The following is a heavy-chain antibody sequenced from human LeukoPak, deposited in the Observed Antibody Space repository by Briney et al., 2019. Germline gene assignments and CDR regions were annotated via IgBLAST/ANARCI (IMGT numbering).Heavy chain of an antibody. CDR2: INHSGST. CDR3: ARGSSGYGGFDP. D-gene: IGHD5-12*01. Sequence: PSETLSLTCAVYGGSFSGYYWSWIRQPPGKGLEWIGEINHSGSTNYNPSLKSRVTISVDTSKNQFSLKLSSVTAADTAVYYCARGSSGYGGFDPWGQGTLVTVSS. V-gene: IGHV4-34*01. J-gene: IGHJ5*02. CDR1: GGSFSGYY.